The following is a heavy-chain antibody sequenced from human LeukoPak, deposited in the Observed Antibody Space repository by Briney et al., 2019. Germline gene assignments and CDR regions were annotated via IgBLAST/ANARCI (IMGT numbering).Heavy chain of an antibody. D-gene: IGHD2-15*01. Sequence: ASVKVSCKASGYTFTSYDINWVRQATGQGLEWMGWINPNSGGTNYAQKFQGRVTMTRDTSISTAYMELSRLRSDDTAVYYCARDYEDIVVVVAATQPDYWGQGTLVTVSS. J-gene: IGHJ4*02. V-gene: IGHV1-2*02. CDR2: INPNSGGT. CDR1: GYTFTSYD. CDR3: ARDYEDIVVVVAATQPDY.